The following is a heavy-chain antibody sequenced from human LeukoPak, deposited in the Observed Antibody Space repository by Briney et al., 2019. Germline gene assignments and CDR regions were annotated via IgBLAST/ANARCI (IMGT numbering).Heavy chain of an antibody. CDR2: ISGTGGST. D-gene: IGHD3-10*01. V-gene: IGHV3-23*01. CDR3: AKHFGSGDYYNFFDD. CDR1: GFTFSSYA. J-gene: IGHJ4*02. Sequence: GGSLRLSCAASGFTFSSYAMSWVRQAPGKGLEWVSSISGTGGSTYYADSVKGRFTISRDNSKNTLFLQMNSLRAEDTALYYCAKHFGSGDYYNFFDDWGQGTLVSVSS.